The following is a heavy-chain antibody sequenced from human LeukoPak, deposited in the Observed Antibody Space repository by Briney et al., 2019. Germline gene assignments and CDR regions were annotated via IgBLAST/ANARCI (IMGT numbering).Heavy chain of an antibody. CDR1: GFTFGDYA. D-gene: IGHD3-22*01. CDR3: ARPMIVVVAGAFDI. V-gene: IGHV3-66*04. J-gene: IGHJ3*02. Sequence: GRSLRLSCTASGFTFGDYAMSWVRQAPGKGLEWVSVIYSGGSTYYADSVKGRFTISRDNAKNSLYLQMNSLRAEDTAVYYCARPMIVVVAGAFDIWGQGTMVTVSS. CDR2: IYSGGST.